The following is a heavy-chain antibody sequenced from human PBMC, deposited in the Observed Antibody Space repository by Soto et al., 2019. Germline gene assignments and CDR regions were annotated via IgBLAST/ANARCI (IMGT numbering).Heavy chain of an antibody. CDR3: ARLRVTRVANDAFDI. Sequence: SETLSLTCAVSGGSIASSDWWNWVRQTPEKGLEWIGEIFHEGNIIYNPSLKSRVTISVDKSKNQFSLELTSVTAADTAVYYCARLRVTRVANDAFDIWGQGTMVTVSS. CDR2: IFHEGNI. CDR1: GGSIASSDW. J-gene: IGHJ3*02. D-gene: IGHD4-4*01. V-gene: IGHV4-4*02.